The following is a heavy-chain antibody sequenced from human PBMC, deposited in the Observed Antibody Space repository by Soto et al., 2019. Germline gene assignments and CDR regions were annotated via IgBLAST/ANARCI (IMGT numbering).Heavy chain of an antibody. J-gene: IGHJ3*02. CDR3: AIGGDWYFFDM. Sequence: GESLKISFKGAGYSFTNYWIGWGRQMARKGLEWMGIIYPGDSDTRYSPFFKGQVTISADKSISTAYLQWSSLRASDTAMYYCAIGGDWYFFDMWAQGTMLTVSS. V-gene: IGHV5-51*01. CDR2: IYPGDSDT. D-gene: IGHD2-21*02. CDR1: GYSFTNYW.